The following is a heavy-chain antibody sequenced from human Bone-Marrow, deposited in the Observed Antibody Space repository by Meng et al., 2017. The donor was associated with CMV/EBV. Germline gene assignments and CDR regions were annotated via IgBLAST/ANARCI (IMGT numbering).Heavy chain of an antibody. CDR1: GFTFSSYW. J-gene: IGHJ3*02. CDR3: ARGQYYYDSAFDI. V-gene: IGHV3-7*01. D-gene: IGHD3-22*01. Sequence: GESLKISWAASGFTFSSYWMSWVRQAPGKGLEWVANIKQDGSEKYYVDSVKGRFTISRDNAKNSLYLQMNSLRAEDTAVYYCARGQYYYDSAFDIWGQGTMVTVSS. CDR2: IKQDGSEK.